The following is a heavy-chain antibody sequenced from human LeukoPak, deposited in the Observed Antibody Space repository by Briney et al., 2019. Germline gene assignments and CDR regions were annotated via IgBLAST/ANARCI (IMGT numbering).Heavy chain of an antibody. CDR2: ISSRSSYI. CDR1: GFTFSRYN. CDR3: ARDAQWLVPEGYYYYMDV. Sequence: GSLRLSCASSGFTFSRYNMNWFRQAPGKGLERVSSISSRSSYIFYADSVKGRFTISRDNAKNSLYLQMNSLGAEDTAVYYCARDAQWLVPEGYYYYMDVWGKGTTVTVS. J-gene: IGHJ6*03. D-gene: IGHD6-19*01. V-gene: IGHV3-21*01.